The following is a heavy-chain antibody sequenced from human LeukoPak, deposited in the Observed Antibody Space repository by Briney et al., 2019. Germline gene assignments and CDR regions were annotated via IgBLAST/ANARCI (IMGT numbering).Heavy chain of an antibody. V-gene: IGHV3-23*01. CDR3: AKEAPYGDYYYGMDV. J-gene: IGHJ6*02. D-gene: IGHD4-17*01. Sequence: PGGSLRLSCAASGFSFSSYALTWVRQAPGKGLEWVSSISGTGDRTQYADSVKGRFTISRDNSKNTLYLQMNSLRAEDTAVYYCAKEAPYGDYYYGMDVWGQGTTVTVSS. CDR1: GFSFSSYA. CDR2: ISGTGDRT.